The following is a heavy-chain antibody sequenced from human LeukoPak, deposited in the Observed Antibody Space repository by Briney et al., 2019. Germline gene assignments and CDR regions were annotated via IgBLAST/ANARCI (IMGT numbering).Heavy chain of an antibody. D-gene: IGHD4-17*01. V-gene: IGHV3-33*01. J-gene: IGHJ4*02. CDR3: ARDQPTVTMGY. Sequence: PGGSLRLSCAASGFTFSSYGMHWVRQAPGKGLEWVAVIWYDGSNKYYADSVKGRLTISRDNSKNTLYLQMNSLRAEDTAVYYCARDQPTVTMGYWGQGTLVTVSS. CDR1: GFTFSSYG. CDR2: IWYDGSNK.